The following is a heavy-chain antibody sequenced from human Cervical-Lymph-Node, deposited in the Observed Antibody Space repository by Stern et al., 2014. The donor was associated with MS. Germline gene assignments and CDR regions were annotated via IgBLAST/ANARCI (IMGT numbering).Heavy chain of an antibody. CDR2: ITNVGSH. CDR3: ARDTSSPERSDW. J-gene: IGHJ4*02. D-gene: IGHD1-1*01. CDR1: GFTVSRDY. Sequence: GQLVESGGGVIQPGGSLRLSCTASGFTVSRDYMTWVRQAPGKGLEWVSLITNVGSHFYTDSVKGRFTISRDDSKNTVYLHMTSLRAEDTAMYYCARDTSSPERSDWWGQGTLVTVSS. V-gene: IGHV3-53*01.